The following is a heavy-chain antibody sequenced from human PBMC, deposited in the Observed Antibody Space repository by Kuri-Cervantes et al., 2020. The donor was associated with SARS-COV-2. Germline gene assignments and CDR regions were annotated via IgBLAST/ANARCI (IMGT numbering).Heavy chain of an antibody. V-gene: IGHV3-33*08. D-gene: IGHD1-26*01. CDR3: TTLLRGGFDY. J-gene: IGHJ4*02. CDR2: IWYDGSNK. Sequence: GESLKISCAASGFTFSDYYVNWVRQAPGKGLEWVAVIWYDGSNKYYAGSVKGRFTISRDNSKNTLYLQMNSLKTEDTAVYYCTTLLRGGFDYWGQGTLVTSPQ. CDR1: GFTFSDYY.